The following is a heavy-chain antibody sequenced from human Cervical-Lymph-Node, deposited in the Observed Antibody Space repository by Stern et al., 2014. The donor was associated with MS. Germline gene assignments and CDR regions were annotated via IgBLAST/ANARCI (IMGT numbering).Heavy chain of an antibody. CDR2: INPTTGRT. CDR3: ARAQEFSNVVANY. Sequence: QVQLMQSGAEVKKPGASMRLSCKASGYTFTNYFIHWVRQAPRQRPEWMGIINPTTGRTSYAQRFQGRVTMTRDTSTNTAYLDLSSLRSEDTAVYFCARAQEFSNVVANYWGQGTLVTVSS. J-gene: IGHJ4*02. CDR1: GYTFTNYF. D-gene: IGHD2-8*01. V-gene: IGHV1-46*03.